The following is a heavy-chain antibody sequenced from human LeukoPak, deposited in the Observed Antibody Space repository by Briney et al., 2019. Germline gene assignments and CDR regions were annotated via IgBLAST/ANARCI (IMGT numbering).Heavy chain of an antibody. Sequence: PSETLSLTCTVSGDSVSSGSYYWSWIRQPPGKGLEWIGEINHSGSTNYNPSLKSRVTISVDTSKNQFSLKLSSVTAADTAVYYCARVRRDPRKRAFDIWGQGTMVTVSS. CDR2: INHSGST. CDR1: GDSVSSGSYY. V-gene: IGHV4-39*07. CDR3: ARVRRDPRKRAFDI. J-gene: IGHJ3*02. D-gene: IGHD6-25*01.